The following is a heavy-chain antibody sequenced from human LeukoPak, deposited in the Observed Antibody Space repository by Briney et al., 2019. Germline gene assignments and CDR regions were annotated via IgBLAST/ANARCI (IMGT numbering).Heavy chain of an antibody. CDR2: MYYSGHV. V-gene: IGHV4-61*01. CDR1: GGSLNSNTYY. D-gene: IGHD3-10*01. Sequence: SQTLSLTCTVSGGSLNSNTYYWTWVRQPPGKGLEWIGHMYYSGHVDYNPSLKSRLTMSLDTSKNQFSLKLDSVSAADTAVYYCARMVRFGEVTGYYYGMDVWGRGTTVIVSS. CDR3: ARMVRFGEVTGYYYGMDV. J-gene: IGHJ6*04.